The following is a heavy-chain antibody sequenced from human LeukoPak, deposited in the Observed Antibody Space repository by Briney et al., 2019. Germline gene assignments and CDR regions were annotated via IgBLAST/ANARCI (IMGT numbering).Heavy chain of an antibody. D-gene: IGHD4-17*01. CDR1: GFTFNTFW. CDR3: ARIGRDYGDYLDY. V-gene: IGHV3-7*05. J-gene: IGHJ4*02. Sequence: GGSLRLSCAASGFTFNTFWMTWLRQAPGKGPEWVANIKQDGSEKDYLDSVKGRFTISRDNARNSLYLQMNSRRAEDTAVYYGARIGRDYGDYLDYWGQGTLVTVSS. CDR2: IKQDGSEK.